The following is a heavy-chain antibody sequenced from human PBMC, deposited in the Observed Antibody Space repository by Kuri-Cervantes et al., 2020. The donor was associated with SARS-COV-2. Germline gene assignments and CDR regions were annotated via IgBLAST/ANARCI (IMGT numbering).Heavy chain of an antibody. V-gene: IGHV1-69*13. J-gene: IGHJ4*02. Sequence: SVKVSCKASGYTFTGYYMHWVRQAPGQGLEWMGGIIPFFGTPSYAQRFEGRVTITADESTSTVYMEMSSLTFEDTAVYFCARDVGYGGSSELDITYFDCWGQGTLVTVSS. D-gene: IGHD4-23*01. CDR2: IIPFFGTP. CDR1: GYTFTGYY. CDR3: ARDVGYGGSSELDITYFDC.